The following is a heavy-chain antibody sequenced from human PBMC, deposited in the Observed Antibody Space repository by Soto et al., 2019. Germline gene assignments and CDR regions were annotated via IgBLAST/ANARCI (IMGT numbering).Heavy chain of an antibody. J-gene: IGHJ6*02. CDR2: MNPNSGNT. CDR3: ARFGSSWYKYYYYGMDV. V-gene: IGHV1-8*01. D-gene: IGHD6-13*01. CDR1: GYTFTSYD. Sequence: ASVKVSCKASGYTFTSYDINGVRQATGQGLEWMGWMNPNSGNTGYAQKFQGRVTMTRNTSISTAYMELSSLRSEDTAVYYCARFGSSWYKYYYYGMDVWGQGTTVTVSS.